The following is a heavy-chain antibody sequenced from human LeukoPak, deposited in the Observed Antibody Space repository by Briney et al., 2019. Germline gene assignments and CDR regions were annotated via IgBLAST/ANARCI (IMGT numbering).Heavy chain of an antibody. J-gene: IGHJ4*02. CDR3: ARAGIAAAGTVFDY. D-gene: IGHD6-13*01. V-gene: IGHV1-69*04. Sequence: ASVKVSCKASGGTFSSYAISGVRQAPGQGLEWMGRIIPILGIANYAQKFQGRVTITADKSTSTAYMALSSLRSEDTAVYYCARAGIAAAGTVFDYWGQGTLVTVSS. CDR2: IIPILGIA. CDR1: GGTFSSYA.